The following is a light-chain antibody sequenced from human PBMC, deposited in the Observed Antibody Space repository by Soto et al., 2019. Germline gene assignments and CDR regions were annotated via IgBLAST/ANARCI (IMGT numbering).Light chain of an antibody. CDR3: QQYGSSPLFT. V-gene: IGKV3-20*01. J-gene: IGKJ3*01. CDR1: QSVSNNL. CDR2: GAS. Sequence: EIGLTQSPGTLSLSPGERATLSCRASQSVSNNLLAWFQQKPGQAPRLLIYGASSRATGIPDRFSGSGSGTDFTLTISRLESEDFAVYYCQQYGSSPLFTFGPGTKVDVK.